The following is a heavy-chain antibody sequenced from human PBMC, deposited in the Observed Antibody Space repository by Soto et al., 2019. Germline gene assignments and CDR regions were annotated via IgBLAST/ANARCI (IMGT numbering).Heavy chain of an antibody. CDR2: INHSGST. J-gene: IGHJ5*02. D-gene: IGHD3-3*01. V-gene: IGHV4-34*01. CDR3: ARSEDFWSGRNWFDP. CDR1: GGSFSGYY. Sequence: SETLSLTCAVYGGSFSGYYWSWIRQPPGKGLEWIGEINHSGSTNYNPSLKSRATISVDTSKNQFSLKLSSVTAADTAVYYCARSEDFWSGRNWFDPWGQGTLVTVSS.